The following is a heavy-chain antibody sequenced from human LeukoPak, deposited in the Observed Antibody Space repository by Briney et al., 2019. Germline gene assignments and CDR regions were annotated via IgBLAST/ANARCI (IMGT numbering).Heavy chain of an antibody. CDR3: ARMFVRNDFWSGYTIGPTDY. CDR2: INSDGSST. V-gene: IGHV3-74*01. CDR1: GFTFSSYW. D-gene: IGHD3-3*01. J-gene: IGHJ4*02. Sequence: GGSLRLSCAASGFTFSSYWMHWVRQAPGKGLVWVSRINSDGSSTSYADSVKGRFTISRDNAKNTLYLQMNSLRAEDTAVYYCARMFVRNDFWSGYTIGPTDYWGQGTLVTVSS.